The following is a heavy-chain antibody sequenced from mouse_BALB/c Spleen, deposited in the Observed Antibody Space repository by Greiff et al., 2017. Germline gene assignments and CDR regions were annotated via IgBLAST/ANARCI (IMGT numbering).Heavy chain of an antibody. J-gene: IGHJ3*01. CDR1: GFSLTGYG. D-gene: IGHD3-2*01. CDR2: IWGDGST. Sequence: VMLVESGPGLVAPSQSLSITCTVSGFSLTGYGVNWVRQPPGKGLEWLGMIWGDGSTDYNSALKSRLSISKDNSKSQVFLKMNSLQTDDTARYYWAREDSSGTFAYWGQGTLVTVSA. CDR3: AREDSSGTFAY. V-gene: IGHV2-6-7*01.